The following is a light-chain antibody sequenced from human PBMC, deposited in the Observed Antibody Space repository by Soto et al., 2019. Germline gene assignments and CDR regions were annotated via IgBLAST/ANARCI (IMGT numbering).Light chain of an antibody. V-gene: IGKV1-5*03. CDR3: QHYNSYSEA. CDR1: QTISSW. Sequence: DIQMTQSPSTLSGSVGDRVTITCRASQTISSWLAWYQQKPGKAPKLLIYKASTLKSGVPSRFSASGSGTAFTLTISSLQPDDFATYYCQHYNSYSEAFGQGTKVELK. CDR2: KAS. J-gene: IGKJ1*01.